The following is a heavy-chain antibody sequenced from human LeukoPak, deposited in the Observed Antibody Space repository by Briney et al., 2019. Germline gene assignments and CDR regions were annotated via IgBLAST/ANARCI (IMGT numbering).Heavy chain of an antibody. J-gene: IGHJ4*02. CDR1: GFTFSSYG. D-gene: IGHD6-13*01. CDR2: IWYDGSNK. CDR3: ARDRAAAGEYYFDY. Sequence: PGRSLRLSCAASGFTFSSYGMHWVRQAPGKGLGWVAVIWYDGSNKYYADSVKGRFTISRDNSKNTLYLQMNSLRAEDTAVYYCARDRAAAGEYYFDYWGQGTLVTVSS. V-gene: IGHV3-33*01.